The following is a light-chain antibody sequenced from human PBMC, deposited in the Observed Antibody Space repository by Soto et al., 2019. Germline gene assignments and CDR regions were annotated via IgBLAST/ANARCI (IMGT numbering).Light chain of an antibody. J-gene: IGKJ3*01. V-gene: IGKV1-12*02. Sequence: DIQLTQSPASVSAAVGDRINISCRASQPIKTWLAWYQQKPGKGPKLLIYTASTLETGDPSRFSGSGSGTDFTLTISSLQPEDAAIYSCQQAASFPFTFGPGARV. CDR2: TAS. CDR1: QPIKTW. CDR3: QQAASFPFT.